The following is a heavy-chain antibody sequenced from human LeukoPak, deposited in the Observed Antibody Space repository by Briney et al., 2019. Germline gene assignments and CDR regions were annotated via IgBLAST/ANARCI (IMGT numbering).Heavy chain of an antibody. CDR2: ITGNGGST. CDR3: GRAGGSYLEPTDY. J-gene: IGHJ4*02. CDR1: GGTFSTYA. D-gene: IGHD1-26*01. Sequence: GGSLRLSCAASGGTFSTYAMTWVRQAPGKGLEWVSSITGNGGSTYYADSVKGRFTISRDNSKNTLYLQMNSLRAEDTAVYHCGRAGGSYLEPTDYWGQGTLVTVSS. V-gene: IGHV3-23*01.